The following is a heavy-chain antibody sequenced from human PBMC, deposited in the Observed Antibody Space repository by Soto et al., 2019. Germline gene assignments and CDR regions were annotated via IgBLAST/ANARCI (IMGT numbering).Heavy chain of an antibody. CDR3: ASIAVAGSGMDV. J-gene: IGHJ6*02. Sequence: QVQLVQSGAEVKKPGASVKVSCKASGYTFTSYYMHWVRQAPGQGLEWMGIINPSGGSTSYAQKFQGRVTMTRDTATSTVYMELSSLRSEDTAVYYCASIAVAGSGMDVWGQGTTVTVSS. CDR1: GYTFTSYY. CDR2: INPSGGST. V-gene: IGHV1-46*03. D-gene: IGHD6-19*01.